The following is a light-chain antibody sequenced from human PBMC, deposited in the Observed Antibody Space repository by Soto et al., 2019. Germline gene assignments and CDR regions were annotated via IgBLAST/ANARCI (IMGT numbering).Light chain of an antibody. Sequence: QSALTQPASVSGSPGQSITISCTGTSSDVGGYNYVSWYQQHPGKAPKLMIYEVSNRPSGVSNRFSGSKSGNTASLTISGRQAEDEADYYCSSYTSSSTPLYVFGTGTQLTVL. CDR3: SSYTSSSTPLYV. J-gene: IGLJ1*01. CDR2: EVS. V-gene: IGLV2-14*01. CDR1: SSDVGGYNY.